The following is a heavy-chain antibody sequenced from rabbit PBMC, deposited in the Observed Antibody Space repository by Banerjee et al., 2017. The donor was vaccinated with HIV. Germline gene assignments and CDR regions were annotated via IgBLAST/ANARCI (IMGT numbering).Heavy chain of an antibody. V-gene: IGHV1S45*01. CDR2: IDTNDGDT. D-gene: IGHD1-1*01. CDR1: GFSFSGSYW. J-gene: IGHJ2*01. CDR3: ARNYVNAFDP. Sequence: QEQLVESGGDLVKPEGSLTLTCTASGFSFSGSYWICWVRQAPGKGLEWIACIDTNDGDTDYANWPKGRFTISKTSSTTVTLQMTSLTAADTATYFCARNYVNAFDPWGPGTLVTVS.